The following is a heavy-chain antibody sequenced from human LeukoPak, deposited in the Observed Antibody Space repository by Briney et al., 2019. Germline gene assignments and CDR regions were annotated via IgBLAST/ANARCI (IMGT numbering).Heavy chain of an antibody. CDR3: ARWLYSSGWAIDY. CDR1: GFTFSSYE. D-gene: IGHD6-19*01. V-gene: IGHV3-21*01. J-gene: IGHJ4*02. Sequence: GGSLRLSCAASGFTFSSYEMNWVRQAPGKGLEWVSFISSSSHYIYYADSVKGRFTISRDNAKNSLYLQMNSLRAEDTAVYYCARWLYSSGWAIDYWGQGTLVTVSS. CDR2: ISSSSHYI.